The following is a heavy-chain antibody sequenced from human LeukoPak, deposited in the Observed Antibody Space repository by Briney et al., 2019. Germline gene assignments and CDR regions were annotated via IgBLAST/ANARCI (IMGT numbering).Heavy chain of an antibody. CDR1: GYTFTTHD. V-gene: IGHV1-8*02. CDR2: MNANSGNT. CDR3: ARLVNQFDYVTGRFDY. J-gene: IGHJ4*02. D-gene: IGHD4-17*01. Sequence: ASVKVSCKASGYTFTTHDINWVRQAPGQGLEWMGWMNANSGNTGFAQKFQGRVTITRNTSISTAYLELSSLRSEDTAVYYCARLVNQFDYVTGRFDYWGQGTLVTVSS.